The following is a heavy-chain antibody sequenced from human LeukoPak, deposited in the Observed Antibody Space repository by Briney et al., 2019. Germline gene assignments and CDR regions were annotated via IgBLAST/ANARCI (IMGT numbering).Heavy chain of an antibody. CDR1: GVSITSDGYY. CDR2: IYTSGSA. J-gene: IGHJ6*03. Sequence: SETLSLTCTVSGVSITSDGYYWTWVRQPAGNGLEWVGRIYTSGSADHNPSLKSRVIISLDTSKNQFSLTLTSVAAADTAVYFCARETPNFDLWGNSYYMDVWGEGTTVTVSS. CDR3: ARETPNFDLWGNSYYMDV. D-gene: IGHD2-21*01. V-gene: IGHV4-61*02.